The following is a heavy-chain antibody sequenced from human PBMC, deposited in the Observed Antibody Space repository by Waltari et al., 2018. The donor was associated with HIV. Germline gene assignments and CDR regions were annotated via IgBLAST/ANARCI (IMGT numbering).Heavy chain of an antibody. CDR2: IKSDGETT. D-gene: IGHD3-16*01. Sequence: EVELLQSGGVAVQSGGSLRLSCLASGFAFDSYAMNWVRQTPGQGLEWVSTIKSDGETTYYADFVKCRFSASRDNSNNSLYLLMTSVKVDDTATYYCARDGAPWG. J-gene: IGHJ5*02. V-gene: IGHV3-23*01. CDR1: GFAFDSYA. CDR3: ARDGAP.